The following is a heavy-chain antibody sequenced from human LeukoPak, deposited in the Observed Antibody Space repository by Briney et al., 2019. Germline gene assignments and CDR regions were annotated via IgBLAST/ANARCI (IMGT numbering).Heavy chain of an antibody. CDR3: ARHTSFGMVIDS. Sequence: PSETLSLTCSVSGGSISSYYWSWIRQPPGRGLEWIGYVYYTGSTNYNPALKSRVTISVDTSKNQFSLKLSSVTAADTAVYYCARHTSFGMVIDSWGQGTLATVSS. V-gene: IGHV4-59*08. CDR1: GGSISSYY. D-gene: IGHD3-3*01. J-gene: IGHJ4*02. CDR2: VYYTGST.